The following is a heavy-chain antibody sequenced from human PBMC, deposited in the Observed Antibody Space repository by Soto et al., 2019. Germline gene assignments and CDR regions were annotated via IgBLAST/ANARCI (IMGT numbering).Heavy chain of an antibody. Sequence: EVQLLESGGGLVQPGGSLRLSCAASGFTFSSYAMSWVRQAPGKGLEWVSAISGSGGSTYYADSVKGRFTISRDNSKNTLYLQMNRRRDEDTAVYYCAMDEGGYSYGALPYWGQGTLVTVSS. CDR3: AMDEGGYSYGALPY. J-gene: IGHJ4*02. CDR2: ISGSGGST. CDR1: GFTFSSYA. V-gene: IGHV3-23*01. D-gene: IGHD5-18*01.